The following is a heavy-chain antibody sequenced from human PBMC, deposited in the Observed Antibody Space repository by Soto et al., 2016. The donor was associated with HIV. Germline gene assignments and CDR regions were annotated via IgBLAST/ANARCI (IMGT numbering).Heavy chain of an antibody. CDR1: GFIFNDYA. V-gene: IGHV3-43*02. J-gene: IGHJ4*02. CDR2: ISADGNVT. Sequence: VQLVESGGGVVQPGGSLRLTCAVSGFIFNDYAMHWVRQVPGKGLEWVSLISADGNVTKYADSVKGRFTISRDISKNSLYLQMKSLRSEDTALYYCAKDVFDLDVMTAYYKAMDYWGQGTLVTVSS. D-gene: IGHD3-9*01. CDR3: AKDVFDLDVMTAYYKAMDY.